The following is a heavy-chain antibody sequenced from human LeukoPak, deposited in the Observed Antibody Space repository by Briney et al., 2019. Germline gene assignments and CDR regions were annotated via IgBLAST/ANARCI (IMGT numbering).Heavy chain of an antibody. CDR2: IYYSGST. J-gene: IGHJ3*02. CDR1: GGSISSSSYY. D-gene: IGHD5-12*01. Sequence: SETLSLTCTVSGGSISSSSYYWGWIRQPPGKGLEWIGSIYYSGSTYYNPSLKSRVTISVDTSKNQFSLKLSSVTAADTAVYYCARPGLGRLRRGGNAFDIWGQGTMVTVSS. CDR3: ARPGLGRLRRGGNAFDI. V-gene: IGHV4-39*01.